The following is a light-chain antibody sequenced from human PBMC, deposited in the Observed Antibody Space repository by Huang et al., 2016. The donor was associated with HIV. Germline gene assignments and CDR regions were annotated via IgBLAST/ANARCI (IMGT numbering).Light chain of an antibody. CDR1: QRISSW. CDR2: KAS. V-gene: IGKV1-5*03. CDR3: QQQWT. Sequence: DIQMTQSPSTLSAVVGDRVTITCRTSQRISSWLAWYQQKPGKAPHLLISKASNLESGLPLRFSGNGSGTEFTLFISGQQPDDVATYYCQQQWTFGQGTKVVIK. J-gene: IGKJ1*01.